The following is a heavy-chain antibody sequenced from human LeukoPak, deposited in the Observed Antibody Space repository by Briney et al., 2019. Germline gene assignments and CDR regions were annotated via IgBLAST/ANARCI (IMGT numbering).Heavy chain of an antibody. J-gene: IGHJ5*02. Sequence: ASVKVSCKASGYTFTDYYIHWVRQAPGQGLEWMGRINPNSGNTNFAQKFQGRVTMTRDTSISTAYMELSRLRSDDTAVYYCARDLDSSGWYYWFDPWGQGTLVTVSS. CDR2: INPNSGNT. CDR3: ARDLDSSGWYYWFDP. V-gene: IGHV1-2*02. D-gene: IGHD6-19*01. CDR1: GYTFTDYY.